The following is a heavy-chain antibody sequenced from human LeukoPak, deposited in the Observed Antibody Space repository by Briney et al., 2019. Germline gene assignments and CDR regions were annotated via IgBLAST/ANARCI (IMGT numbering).Heavy chain of an antibody. J-gene: IGHJ4*02. V-gene: IGHV4-34*01. Sequence: SSETLSLTCAVYGGSFSGYYWSWIRQPPGKGLEWIGEINHSGSTNYNPSLKSRVTISVDTSKNQFSLKLSSVTAADTAVYYCAREPIAAAGTLLDYWGQGTLVTVSS. CDR1: GGSFSGYY. CDR2: INHSGST. CDR3: AREPIAAAGTLLDY. D-gene: IGHD6-13*01.